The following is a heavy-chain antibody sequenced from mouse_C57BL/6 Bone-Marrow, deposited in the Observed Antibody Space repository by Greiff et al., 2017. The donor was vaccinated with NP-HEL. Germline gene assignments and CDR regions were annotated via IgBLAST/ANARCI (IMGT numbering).Heavy chain of an antibody. D-gene: IGHD3-2*02. CDR3: VRGGKRRPRMDY. CDR1: GFTFNTYA. J-gene: IGHJ4*01. V-gene: IGHV10-3*01. Sequence: DVQLVESGGGLVQPKGSLKLSCAASGFTFNTYAMHWVRQAPGKGLEWVARIRSKSSNSATYYADSVKDRFTISRDASKSMLYLQMNNLKTEDTAMYYCVRGGKRRPRMDYWGQGTSVTVSS. CDR2: IRSKSSNSAT.